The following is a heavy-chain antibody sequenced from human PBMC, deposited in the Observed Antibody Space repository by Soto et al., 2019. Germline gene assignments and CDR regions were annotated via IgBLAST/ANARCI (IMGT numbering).Heavy chain of an antibody. V-gene: IGHV1-46*04. CDR3: ARGGIVGATDAFDI. Sequence: QVQLVQSGAEVKKPGASVKVSCKASGYTFTSYYMHWVRQAPGQGFEWMAIINPSGGSTTYAQMWQGRTTMTRDTAQSTVYTELSSLRSEDTAVYYWARGGIVGATDAFDIWGQGTMVTVSS. CDR2: INPSGGST. J-gene: IGHJ3*02. D-gene: IGHD1-26*01. CDR1: GYTFTSYY.